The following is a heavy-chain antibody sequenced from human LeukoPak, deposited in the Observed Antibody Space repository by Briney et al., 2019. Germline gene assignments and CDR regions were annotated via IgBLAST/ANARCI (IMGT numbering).Heavy chain of an antibody. CDR3: AKGNIAARLYAFDI. J-gene: IGHJ3*02. V-gene: IGHV3-23*01. CDR2: ISGSGGST. D-gene: IGHD6-6*01. Sequence: GGSLRLSCAASGFTFSSYSMNWVRQAPGKGLEWVSAISGSGGSTYYADSVKGRFTISRDNSKNTLYLQMNSLRAEDTAVYYCAKGNIAARLYAFDIWGRGTMVTVSS. CDR1: GFTFSSYS.